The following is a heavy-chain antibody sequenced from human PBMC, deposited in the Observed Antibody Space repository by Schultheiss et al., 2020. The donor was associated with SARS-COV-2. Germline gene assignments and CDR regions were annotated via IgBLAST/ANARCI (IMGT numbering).Heavy chain of an antibody. CDR2: LYHSGST. CDR3: ARVGGDYDILTGYYTSAWFDP. D-gene: IGHD3-9*01. CDR1: GYSISSGYY. J-gene: IGHJ5*02. Sequence: SQTLSLTCAVSGYSISSGYYWGWIRQPPGKGLEWIGSLYHSGSTNYNPSLKSRVTISVDKSKNQFSLKLSSVTAADTAVYYCARVGGDYDILTGYYTSAWFDPWGQGTLVTVSS. V-gene: IGHV4-38-2*01.